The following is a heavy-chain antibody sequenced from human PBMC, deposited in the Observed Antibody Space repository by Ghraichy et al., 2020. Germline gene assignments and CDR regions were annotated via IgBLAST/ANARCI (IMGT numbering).Heavy chain of an antibody. J-gene: IGHJ5*02. CDR2: IYHSGST. CDR3: ARAPKWFGESQSEYNWFDP. CDR1: GYSISSGYY. D-gene: IGHD3-10*01. Sequence: SETLSLTCAVSGYSISSGYYWGWIRQPPGKGLEWIGSIYHSGSTYYNPSLKSRVTISVDTSKNQFSLKLSSVTAADTAVYYCARAPKWFGESQSEYNWFDPWGQGTLVTVSS. V-gene: IGHV4-38-2*01.